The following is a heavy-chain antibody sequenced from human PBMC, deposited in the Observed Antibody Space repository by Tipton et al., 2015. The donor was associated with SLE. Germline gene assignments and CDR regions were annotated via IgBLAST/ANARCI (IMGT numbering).Heavy chain of an antibody. D-gene: IGHD3-16*01. CDR2: ITNNGNT. J-gene: IGHJ6*02. CDR3: ARAPEGDLLGGMDV. CDR1: GGSISGTNYY. V-gene: IGHV4-39*02. Sequence: TLSLTCSVSGGSISGTNYYWDWIRQPPGKGPEWIGRITNNGNTYYIPSLQSRVTMSVDTSKNHFSLKLSSMTAADTAVYYCARAPEGDLLGGMDVWGQGTPVTVSS.